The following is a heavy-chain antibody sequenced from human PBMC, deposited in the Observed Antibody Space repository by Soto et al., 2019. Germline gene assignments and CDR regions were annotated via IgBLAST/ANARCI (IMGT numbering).Heavy chain of an antibody. Sequence: GGSLRLACAASGFTFSSHWMHWVRQAPGQGLVWVSRTKTDGSTSYADSVKGRFTISRDNSKNTLYLQMNSLRAEDTAVYYCARDIRAVPWYGGVSSAFDIWGQGTMVTVSS. CDR1: GFTFSSHW. CDR3: ARDIRAVPWYGGVSSAFDI. D-gene: IGHD3-10*01. V-gene: IGHV3-74*01. J-gene: IGHJ3*02. CDR2: TKTDGST.